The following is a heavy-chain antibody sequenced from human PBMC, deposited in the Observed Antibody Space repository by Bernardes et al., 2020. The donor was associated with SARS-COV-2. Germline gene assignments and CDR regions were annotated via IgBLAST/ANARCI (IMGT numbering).Heavy chain of an antibody. CDR1: GSSFSSHY. V-gene: IGHV3-74*01. CDR2: ISPDASNT. D-gene: IGHD1-26*01. J-gene: IGHJ4*01. CDR3: ARGGISVSCLDY. Sequence: GGSLSLSCEVSGSSFSSHYMHWVRQGPGKGLEWVSRISPDASNTGYADSVKGRFTVSRDNSKNTLYLQMNSLRDEDTAVYNCARGGISVSCLDYWGQGSLVTVSP.